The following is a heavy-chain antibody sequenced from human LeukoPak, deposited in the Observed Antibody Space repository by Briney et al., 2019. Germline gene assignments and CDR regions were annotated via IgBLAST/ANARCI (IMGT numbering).Heavy chain of an antibody. CDR1: GGTFSSYA. D-gene: IGHD2-2*01. Sequence: ASVKVSCKASGGTFSSYAISWVRQAPGQGLEWMGGIIPIFGTANYAQKFQGRVTITADESTSTAYMELSSLRSEDTAVYYCASGPNIVVVPAAILSYYYYGMDVWGQGTTVTVSS. J-gene: IGHJ6*02. CDR3: ASGPNIVVVPAAILSYYYYGMDV. V-gene: IGHV1-69*13. CDR2: IIPIFGTA.